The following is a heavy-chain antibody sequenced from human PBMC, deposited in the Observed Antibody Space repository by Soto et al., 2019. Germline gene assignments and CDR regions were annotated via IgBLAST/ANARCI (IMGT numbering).Heavy chain of an antibody. D-gene: IGHD5-12*01. CDR1: GDSITSNY. V-gene: IGHV4-59*01. Sequence: PSDTLSLTCIVSGDSITSNYWSWIRQPPGKGLEWIGYIYYTGNTKDNPSLKSPVTISVDTSNNQFSLKLSTVTAADTAVYFCARDRYSNVWLDYWGQGTLVTVCS. CDR3: ARDRYSNVWLDY. J-gene: IGHJ4*02. CDR2: IYYTGNT.